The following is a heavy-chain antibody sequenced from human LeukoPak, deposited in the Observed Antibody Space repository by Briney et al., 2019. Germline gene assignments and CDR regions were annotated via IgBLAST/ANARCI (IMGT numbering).Heavy chain of an antibody. Sequence: GGSLRLSCAASGFTFSSYAMSWVRQAPGKGLEWVSAISGSGGSTYYADSVKGRFTNSRDNSKNTLYLQMNSLRAEDTAVYYCAKGLCSSTSCYAEPPDYWGQGTLVTVSS. J-gene: IGHJ4*02. D-gene: IGHD2-2*01. CDR2: ISGSGGST. CDR1: GFTFSSYA. V-gene: IGHV3-23*01. CDR3: AKGLCSSTSCYAEPPDY.